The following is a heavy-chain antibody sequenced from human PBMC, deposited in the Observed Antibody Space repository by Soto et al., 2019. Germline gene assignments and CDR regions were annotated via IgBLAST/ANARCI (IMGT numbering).Heavy chain of an antibody. J-gene: IGHJ4*02. CDR1: GGSISSGGYY. Sequence: QVQLQESGPGLVKPSQTLSLTCTVSGGSISSGGYYWSWIRQHPGKGLEWIGYIYFSGTTFYNPSLKSRVTISVDTSKKEFSLTLSSVTAADTAVYYCARDRGAIASFEYWGQGTPVTVSS. CDR2: IYFSGTT. D-gene: IGHD3-10*01. CDR3: ARDRGAIASFEY. V-gene: IGHV4-31*03.